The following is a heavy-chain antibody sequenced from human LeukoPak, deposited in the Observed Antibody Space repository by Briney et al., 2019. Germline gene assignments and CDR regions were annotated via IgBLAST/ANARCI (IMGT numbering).Heavy chain of an antibody. CDR1: GFSLSTSGVG. V-gene: IGHV2-5*02. CDR2: VHWDDDK. D-gene: IGHD1-1*01. CDR3: HHHNWNGPY. Sequence: SGPTLVKPTQTLTLTCTFSGFSLSTSGVGVGWIRQPPGKALEWLALVHWDDDKRYSPSLKSRLTITKDTSKNQVVLTMTNMDPVDTATYYWHHHNWNGPYWGQGTLATVSS. J-gene: IGHJ4*02.